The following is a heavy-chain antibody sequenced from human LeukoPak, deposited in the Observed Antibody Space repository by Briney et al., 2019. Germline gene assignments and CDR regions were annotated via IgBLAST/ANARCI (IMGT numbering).Heavy chain of an antibody. CDR3: ARAGQFISARPISFDY. J-gene: IGHJ4*02. V-gene: IGHV4-59*01. D-gene: IGHD6-6*01. CDR2: IYYSGST. Sequence: SGTLSLTCTVSGGSISNYYWNWIRQPPGKGLEWIGYIYYSGSTNSNPSLKSRVTISVDTSKSQFSLKLSSVTAADTAVYYCARAGQFISARPISFDYWGQGTLVTVSS. CDR1: GGSISNYY.